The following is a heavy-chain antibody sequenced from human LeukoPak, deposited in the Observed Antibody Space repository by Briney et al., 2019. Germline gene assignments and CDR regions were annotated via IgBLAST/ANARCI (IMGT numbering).Heavy chain of an antibody. V-gene: IGHV3-7*01. CDR2: IKQDGSEK. D-gene: IGHD3-3*01. J-gene: IGHJ6*03. Sequence: GGSLRLSCAASGFTFSSYWMSWVRQAPGKGLEWVVNIKQDGSEKYYVDSVKGRFTISRDNAKNSLYLQVNSLRAEDTAVYYCARDNPTYYDFWSGYYIPFYYYYYYMDVWGKGTTVTVSS. CDR3: ARDNPTYYDFWSGYYIPFYYYYYYMDV. CDR1: GFTFSSYW.